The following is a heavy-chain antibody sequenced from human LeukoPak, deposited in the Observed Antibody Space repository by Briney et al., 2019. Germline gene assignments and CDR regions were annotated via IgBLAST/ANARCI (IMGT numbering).Heavy chain of an antibody. D-gene: IGHD4-17*01. Sequence: ASVKVSCKASGYIFTDFFLHWVRQAPGRGLEWMGLVNPNDGGTIYAQNFQGRVTLTRDTSISTAYMELSRLRSDDTAVYYCARDDYGDLQYFEDWGQGTLVTVSS. CDR3: ARDDYGDLQYFED. V-gene: IGHV1-2*02. CDR2: VNPNDGGT. CDR1: GYIFTDFF. J-gene: IGHJ4*02.